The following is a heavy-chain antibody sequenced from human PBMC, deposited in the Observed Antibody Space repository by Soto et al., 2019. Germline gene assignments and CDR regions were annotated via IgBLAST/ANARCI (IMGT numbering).Heavy chain of an antibody. V-gene: IGHV4-30-2*01. J-gene: IGHJ4*02. D-gene: IGHD3-16*01. CDR3: ARLVFGYDYFDY. CDR1: GGSISSGGYS. Sequence: SQTLSLTCAVLGGSISSGGYSWSWIRQPPGKGLEWIGYIYHSGSTYYNPSLKSRVTISVDRSKNQFSLKLSSVTAADTAVYYCARLVFGYDYFDYWGQGTLVTVSS. CDR2: IYHSGST.